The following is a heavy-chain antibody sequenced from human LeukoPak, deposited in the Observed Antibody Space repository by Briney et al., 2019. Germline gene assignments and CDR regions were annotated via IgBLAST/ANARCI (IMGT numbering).Heavy chain of an antibody. CDR2: ITSSSTYI. CDR3: ARGMGSSRSSLDY. V-gene: IGHV3-21*01. Sequence: PGGSLRLSCAASGFSFSSFSINWVRQAPGKGLEWVSCITSSSTYIYYADSVKGRFTISRDNARNSLYLQMNSLRADDTAVYYCARGMGSSRSSLDYWGQGTLVTVSS. J-gene: IGHJ4*02. CDR1: GFSFSSFS. D-gene: IGHD1-26*01.